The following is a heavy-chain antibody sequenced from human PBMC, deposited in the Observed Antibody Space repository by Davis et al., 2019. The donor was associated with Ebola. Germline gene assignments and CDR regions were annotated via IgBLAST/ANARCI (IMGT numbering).Heavy chain of an antibody. CDR1: GYTFTSYW. V-gene: IGHV5-51*01. Sequence: KVSCKASGYTFTSYWIGWVRQMPGKGLEWMGIIYPGDSDTRYSPSFQGQVTISADKSISTAYLQWSSLKASDTAMYYCARDVVGTNAFDIWGQGTMVTVSS. CDR2: IYPGDSDT. J-gene: IGHJ3*02. CDR3: ARDVVGTNAFDI. D-gene: IGHD2-21*01.